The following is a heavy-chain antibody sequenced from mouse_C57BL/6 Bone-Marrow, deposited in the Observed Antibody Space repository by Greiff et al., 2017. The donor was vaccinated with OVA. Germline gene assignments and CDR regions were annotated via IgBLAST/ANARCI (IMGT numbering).Heavy chain of an antibody. CDR3: ARSIYDHGVDY. CDR2: IDPSDSYT. CDR1: GYTFTSYW. J-gene: IGHJ2*01. D-gene: IGHD2-4*01. Sequence: QVQLQQPGAELVRPGTSVKLSCKASGYTFTSYWMHWVKQRPGQGLEWSGVIDPSDSYTNYNQKFKGKATLTGGTSSSTAYMHLSSLTSEDSAVYSCARSIYDHGVDYWGQGTTLTVSS. V-gene: IGHV1-59*01.